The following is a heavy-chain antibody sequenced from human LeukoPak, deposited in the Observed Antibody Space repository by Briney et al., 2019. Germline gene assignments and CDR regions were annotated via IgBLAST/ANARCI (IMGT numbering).Heavy chain of an antibody. J-gene: IGHJ6*04. CDR2: ISYDGSNK. CDR3: AELGITMIGGV. V-gene: IGHV3-30*18. CDR1: GFTFSGYG. D-gene: IGHD3-10*02. Sequence: GRSLRLSCAASGFTFSGYGMHWVRQAPGKGLEWVALISYDGSNKYYADSVKGRFTISRDNAKNSLYLQMNSLRAEDTAVYYCAELGITMIGGVWGKGTTVTISS.